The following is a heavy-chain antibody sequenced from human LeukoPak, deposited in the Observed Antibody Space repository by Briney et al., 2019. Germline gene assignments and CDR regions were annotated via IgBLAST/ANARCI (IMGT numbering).Heavy chain of an antibody. CDR1: GFTFSSYA. CDR3: AKDRSIAAAAPLFQH. V-gene: IGHV3-23*01. Sequence: GGSLRLSCAASGFTFSSYAMSWVRQAPGKGLEWVSAISGSGGSTYYADSVKGRFTISRHNSKNTLYLQMNSLRAEDTAVYYCAKDRSIAAAAPLFQHWGQGTLVTVSS. D-gene: IGHD6-13*01. CDR2: ISGSGGST. J-gene: IGHJ1*01.